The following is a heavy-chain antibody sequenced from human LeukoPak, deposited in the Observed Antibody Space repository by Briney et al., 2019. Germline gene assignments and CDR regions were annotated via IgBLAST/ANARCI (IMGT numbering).Heavy chain of an antibody. Sequence: ASVKVSCKASGGTFSSYAISWVRQAPGQGLEWMGGIIPILGTANYAQKFQGRVTITADESTSTAYMELSSLRSEDTAVYYCARAHYDSSGYFPWGTYFDYWGQGTLVTVSS. CDR1: GGTFSSYA. CDR3: ARAHYDSSGYFPWGTYFDY. J-gene: IGHJ4*02. D-gene: IGHD3-22*01. CDR2: IIPILGTA. V-gene: IGHV1-69*13.